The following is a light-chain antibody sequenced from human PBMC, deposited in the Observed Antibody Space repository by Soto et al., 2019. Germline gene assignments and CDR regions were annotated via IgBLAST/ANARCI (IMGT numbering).Light chain of an antibody. CDR2: DAS. J-gene: IGKJ1*01. CDR3: QQSYSTRWT. Sequence: EIVLTQSPATLSLSPGERATLSCRASQSVSSYLAWYQQKPGQAPRLLIYDASSLQSGVPSRFSGSGSGTDFTLTISSLQPEDFATYYCQQSYSTRWTFGQGTKVEIK. CDR1: QSVSSY. V-gene: IGKV3-11*01.